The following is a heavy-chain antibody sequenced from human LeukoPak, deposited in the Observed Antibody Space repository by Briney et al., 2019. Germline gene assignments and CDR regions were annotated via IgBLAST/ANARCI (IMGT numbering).Heavy chain of an antibody. CDR2: IWYDGSNK. J-gene: IGHJ4*02. Sequence: GGSLRLSCAASGFTFSSYGMHWVRQAPGKGLEWVAVIWYDGSNKYYADSVKGRFTISRDNSKNTLYLQVNSLRAEDTAVYYCARDGSFWRGYPYYFDYWGQGTLVTASS. CDR1: GFTFSSYG. V-gene: IGHV3-33*01. CDR3: ARDGSFWRGYPYYFDY. D-gene: IGHD3-3*01.